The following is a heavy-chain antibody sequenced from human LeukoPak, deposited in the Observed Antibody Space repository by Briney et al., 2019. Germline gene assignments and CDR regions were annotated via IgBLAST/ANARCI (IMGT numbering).Heavy chain of an antibody. V-gene: IGHV3-23*01. D-gene: IGHD1-26*01. CDR2: ISGSGGST. CDR3: AKMDPIVGASNFDY. Sequence: GGSLRLSCAASGFTFSTYAMTWVRQAPGKGLEWVSVISGSGGSTYYADSVKGRFTISRDNSKNTLYLQMNSLRAEDTAVYYCAKMDPIVGASNFDYWGQGTLVTASS. J-gene: IGHJ4*02. CDR1: GFTFSTYA.